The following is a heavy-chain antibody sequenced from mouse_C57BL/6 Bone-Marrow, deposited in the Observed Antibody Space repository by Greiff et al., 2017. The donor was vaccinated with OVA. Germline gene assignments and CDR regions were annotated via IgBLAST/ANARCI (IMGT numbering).Heavy chain of an antibody. Sequence: EVKLVESGGGLVQPGGSLILSCAASGFTFTDYYMSWVRQPPGKALEWLGFIRNKANGYTTEYSASVKGRFTISRDNSQSILYLQMNALRAEDSATYYCARSSLYYDYDADWYFDVWGTGTTVTVSS. CDR1: GFTFTDYY. D-gene: IGHD2-4*01. V-gene: IGHV7-3*01. J-gene: IGHJ1*03. CDR3: ARSSLYYDYDADWYFDV. CDR2: IRNKANGYTT.